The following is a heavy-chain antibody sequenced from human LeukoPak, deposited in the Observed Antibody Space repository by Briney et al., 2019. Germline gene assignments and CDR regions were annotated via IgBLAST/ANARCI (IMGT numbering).Heavy chain of an antibody. CDR3: ARAVDYYDSSVYFDY. D-gene: IGHD3-22*01. CDR1: GGSISSSSYY. J-gene: IGHJ4*02. CDR2: IYYSGST. Sequence: SETLSFTCTVSGGSISSSSYYWGWIRQPPGKGPEWIANIYYSGSTYYNPSLKSRVTVSVDTSKNQFSLKLSSVTAADTAVYYCARAVDYYDSSVYFDYWGQGTLVTVSS. V-gene: IGHV4-39*07.